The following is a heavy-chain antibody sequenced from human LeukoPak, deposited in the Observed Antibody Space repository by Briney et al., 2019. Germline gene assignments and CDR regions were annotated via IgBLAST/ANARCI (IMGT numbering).Heavy chain of an antibody. D-gene: IGHD3-10*01. V-gene: IGHV1-46*01. Sequence: ASVKVSCKASGYTFTSNYMHWVRQAPGQGLEWMGVIAPSSGTTSYAQRFQGRVTMTRDTSTSTLYMELSSLTSEDTAVYYCARASGSSAVPFDYWGQGTLVTVSS. CDR1: GYTFTSNY. CDR3: ARASGSSAVPFDY. CDR2: IAPSSGTT. J-gene: IGHJ4*02.